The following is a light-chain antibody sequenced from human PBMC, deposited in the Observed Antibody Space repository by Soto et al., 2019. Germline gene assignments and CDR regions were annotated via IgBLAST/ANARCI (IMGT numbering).Light chain of an antibody. V-gene: IGKV1-5*03. CDR2: KAS. CDR1: QTISSW. J-gene: IGKJ1*01. CDR3: QHYNSYSEA. Sequence: DIQRTHAPSTLSGSVGEGVTITSRASQTISSWLAWYQQKPGKAPKLLIYKASTLKSGVPSRFSGSGSGTEFTLTISSLQPDDFATYYCQHYNSYSEAFGQGPKVDIK.